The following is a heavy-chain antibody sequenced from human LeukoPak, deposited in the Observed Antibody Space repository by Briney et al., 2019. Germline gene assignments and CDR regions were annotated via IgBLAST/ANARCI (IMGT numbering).Heavy chain of an antibody. Sequence: PGGSLRLSCAASGFTFSSYAMSWVRQAPGKGLEWVSAISGSGGSTYYADSVKGRFTISRDNSKNTLYLQMNSLRAEDTAVYYCAKDPNDFWSGYYPYYYYGMDVWGQGTTVTVSS. CDR3: AKDPNDFWSGYYPYYYYGMDV. D-gene: IGHD3-3*01. CDR2: ISGSGGST. CDR1: GFTFSSYA. J-gene: IGHJ6*02. V-gene: IGHV3-23*01.